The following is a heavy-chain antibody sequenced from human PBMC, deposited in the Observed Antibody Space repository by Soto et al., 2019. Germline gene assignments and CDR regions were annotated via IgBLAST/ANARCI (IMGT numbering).Heavy chain of an antibody. V-gene: IGHV3-9*01. D-gene: IGHD1-26*01. J-gene: IGHJ2*01. CDR2: ISWNSGRI. CDR1: GFTFDDYA. CDR3: AKDRYSGGSYRWYFAL. Sequence: EVQLVESGGGLVQPGRSLRLSCAASGFTFDDYAMHWVRQAPGKGLGWVSGISWNSGRIGYADSVKGRFTISRDNAKNTLYLHMNSLRAAGTALYYCAKDRYSGGSYRWYFALWGRGTLVTVSS.